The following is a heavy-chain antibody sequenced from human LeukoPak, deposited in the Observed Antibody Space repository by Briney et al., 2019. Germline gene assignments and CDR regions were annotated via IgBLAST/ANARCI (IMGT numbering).Heavy chain of an antibody. CDR1: GGSFSGYF. Sequence: SETLSLTCAVSGGSFSGYFWSWIRQPPGKGLEWIGEINPSGSANYNPSLKSRVTISVDTSKNQFSQKLSSVTAADTAVYYCARFGTYWGQGTLVTVSS. CDR3: ARFGTY. J-gene: IGHJ4*02. D-gene: IGHD3-10*01. CDR2: INPSGSA. V-gene: IGHV4-34*01.